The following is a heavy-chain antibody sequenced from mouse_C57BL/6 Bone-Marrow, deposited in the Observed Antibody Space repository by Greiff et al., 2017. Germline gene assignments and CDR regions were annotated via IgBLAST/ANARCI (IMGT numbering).Heavy chain of an antibody. CDR3: ARSPSIDYYGSWARFAY. Sequence: QVHVKQSGAELVKPGASVKLSCKASGYTFTSYWMHWVKQRPGQGLEWIGMIHPNSGSTNYNEKFKSKATLTVDKSSSTAYMQLSSLTSEDSAVFYCARSPSIDYYGSWARFAYWGQGTLVTVSA. CDR2: IHPNSGST. J-gene: IGHJ3*01. V-gene: IGHV1-64*01. CDR1: GYTFTSYW. D-gene: IGHD1-1*01.